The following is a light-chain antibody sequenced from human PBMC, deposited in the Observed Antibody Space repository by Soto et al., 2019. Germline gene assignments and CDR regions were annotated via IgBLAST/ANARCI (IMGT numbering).Light chain of an antibody. J-gene: IGKJ4*01. CDR1: QSISSW. Sequence: DIQMTQSPSTLSASVGDRVTITCRASQSISSWLAGYQQKPGKAPNRLIYKASSLESGGPSRFSGSGSGTEFTITIRSLQPDDFATYYCHQYNSYPRTFGGGTKVEIK. CDR2: KAS. CDR3: HQYNSYPRT. V-gene: IGKV1-5*03.